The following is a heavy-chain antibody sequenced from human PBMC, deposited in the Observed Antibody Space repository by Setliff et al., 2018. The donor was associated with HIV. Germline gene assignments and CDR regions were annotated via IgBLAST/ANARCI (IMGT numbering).Heavy chain of an antibody. J-gene: IGHJ4*02. CDR2: IYSDGST. V-gene: IGHV3-66*02. CDR3: ARVRPYNSALDY. CDR1: GFTVSSYY. D-gene: IGHD3-22*01. Sequence: GGSLRLSCAATGFTVSSYYMAWVRQGPGKGLEWVSTIYSDGSTYHADSVKGRFTLSRDTSKNTLSLQMNTLRPEDTAVYFCARVRPYNSALDYWGQGTLITVPQ.